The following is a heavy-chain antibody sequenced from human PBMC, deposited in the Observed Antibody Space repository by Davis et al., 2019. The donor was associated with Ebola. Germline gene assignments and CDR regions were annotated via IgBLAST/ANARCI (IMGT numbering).Heavy chain of an antibody. J-gene: IGHJ6*03. CDR1: GYSFTSYW. Sequence: GESLKISCKGSGYSFTSYWIAWVRQMPGKGLEWMGIINPGDSDTRYSPSFQGQVTISADKSISTAYLQWSSLKASDTAMYYCARQLTIFGVVMGYMDVWGKGTTVTVSS. V-gene: IGHV5-51*01. CDR2: INPGDSDT. CDR3: ARQLTIFGVVMGYMDV. D-gene: IGHD3-3*01.